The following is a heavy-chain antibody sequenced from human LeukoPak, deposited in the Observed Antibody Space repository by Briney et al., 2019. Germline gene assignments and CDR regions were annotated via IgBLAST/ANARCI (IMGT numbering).Heavy chain of an antibody. CDR2: INIDGSSG. D-gene: IGHD2-15*01. CDR1: GFTFRSYW. CDR3: AREGRLRPSHIDY. J-gene: IGHJ4*02. V-gene: IGHV3-74*01. Sequence: GGSLRLSCAASGFTFRSYWMHWVRQAPGKGLVWVSRINIDGSSGSYADSVEGRFTISRDNAENLLYLQMNSLRAEDTAVYYCAREGRLRPSHIDYWGQGTLVTVSS.